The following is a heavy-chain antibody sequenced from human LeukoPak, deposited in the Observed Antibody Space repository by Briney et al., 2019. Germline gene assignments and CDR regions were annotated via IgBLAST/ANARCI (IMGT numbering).Heavy chain of an antibody. D-gene: IGHD6-19*01. Sequence: GGSLRLSCAASGFTFSSYGIHWVRPAPGKGLEWVAFIRYDGSNKYYADSVKGRFAISRDNSKNTLYLQMNSLRAEDTAVYYCAKAHRLGYWGQGTLVTVSS. CDR1: GFTFSSYG. J-gene: IGHJ4*02. CDR2: IRYDGSNK. V-gene: IGHV3-30*02. CDR3: AKAHRLGY.